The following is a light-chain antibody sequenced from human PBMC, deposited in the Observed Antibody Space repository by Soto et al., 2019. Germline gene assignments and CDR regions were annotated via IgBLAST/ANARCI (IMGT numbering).Light chain of an antibody. CDR3: SSYTSSSTLYV. J-gene: IGLJ1*01. CDR2: EVS. CDR1: SSDVGGYNY. Sequence: QSALTQPASVSGSPGQSITISCTGTSSDVGGYNYVSWYQQHPGKAPKLMIYEVSNRPSGVSNRFSGSKSGNTASLTIAGRQADDEADDYCSSYTSSSTLYVFGTGTKVTVL. V-gene: IGLV2-14*01.